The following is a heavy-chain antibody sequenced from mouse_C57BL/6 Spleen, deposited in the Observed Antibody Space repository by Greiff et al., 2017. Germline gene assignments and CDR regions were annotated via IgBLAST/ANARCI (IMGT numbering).Heavy chain of an antibody. V-gene: IGHV1-52*01. J-gene: IGHJ3*01. D-gene: IGHD1-1*01. CDR1: GYTFTSYW. CDR3: ARTEDYYGSSYWAWFAY. Sequence: QVQLQQPGAELVRPGSSVKLSCKSSGYTFTSYWMHWVKQRPIQGLEWIGNIDPSDSETHYNQKFKDKATLTVDKSSSTAYMQLSSLTSEDSAVYYCARTEDYYGSSYWAWFAYWGQGTLVTVSA. CDR2: IDPSDSET.